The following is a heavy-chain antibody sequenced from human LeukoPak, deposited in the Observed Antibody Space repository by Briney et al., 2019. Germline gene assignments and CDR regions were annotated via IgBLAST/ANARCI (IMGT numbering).Heavy chain of an antibody. Sequence: GGSLRLSCAASGFTFSSYSMRWVRQAPGKGLEWVSLISGSGGRTYSADSVKGRFTISRDNSKNTLYLQMNSLRAEDTAVYYCAKDGYSSSPPLDYWGQGTLVTVSS. J-gene: IGHJ4*02. D-gene: IGHD6-6*01. CDR1: GFTFSSYS. V-gene: IGHV3-23*01. CDR3: AKDGYSSSPPLDY. CDR2: ISGSGGRT.